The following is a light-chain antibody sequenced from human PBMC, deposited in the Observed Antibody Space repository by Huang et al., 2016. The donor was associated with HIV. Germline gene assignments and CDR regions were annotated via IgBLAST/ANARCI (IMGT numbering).Light chain of an antibody. J-gene: IGKJ1*01. CDR2: GAS. V-gene: IGKV3-15*01. Sequence: EIVMTQSPATLSVSPGERATLSCRASQSVSSDLAWYQQKPGQPPRLLIFGASTRATGVPARLSGSGSGTEFTLTISSLQSEGFAVYYCQQYNNWPPTFGQGTKVEIK. CDR1: QSVSSD. CDR3: QQYNNWPPT.